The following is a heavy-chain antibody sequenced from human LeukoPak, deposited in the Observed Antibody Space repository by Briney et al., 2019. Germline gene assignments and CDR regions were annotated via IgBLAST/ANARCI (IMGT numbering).Heavy chain of an antibody. J-gene: IGHJ4*02. V-gene: IGHV4-34*01. CDR2: INHSGST. D-gene: IGHD3-16*01. Sequence: SETLSLTCAVYGGTFSSSYWSWIRQSPGKGLEWIGEINHSGSTNHNPSLKSRVTISMDTSKNQFSLKLRSVTAADTAVYYCTRSPPPGATAYGVVDLWGQGTLVTVSS. CDR3: TRSPPPGATAYGVVDL. CDR1: GGTFSSSY.